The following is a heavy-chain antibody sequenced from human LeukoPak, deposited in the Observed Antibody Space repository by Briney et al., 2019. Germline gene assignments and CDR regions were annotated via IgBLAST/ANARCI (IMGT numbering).Heavy chain of an antibody. CDR2: IHYSGST. D-gene: IGHD4-23*01. CDR3: ARGESDYGGNWG. Sequence: RSSETLSLTCTVSGGSISSSSYYWGWIRQPPGKGLEWIGSIHYSGSTNYNPSLKSRVTISVDTSKNQFSLKLSSVTAADTAVYYCARGESDYGGNWGWGQGTLVTVSS. J-gene: IGHJ4*02. V-gene: IGHV4-39*07. CDR1: GGSISSSSYY.